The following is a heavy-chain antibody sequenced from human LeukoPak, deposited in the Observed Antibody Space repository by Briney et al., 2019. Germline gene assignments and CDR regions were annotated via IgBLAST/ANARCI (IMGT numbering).Heavy chain of an antibody. V-gene: IGHV4-34*01. D-gene: IGHD3-10*01. CDR2: INHSGST. CDR1: GGSFSGYY. Sequence: SETLSLTCAVYGGSFSGYYWSWIRQPPGKGLEWIGEINHSGSTNYNPSLKSRVTISVDTSKNQFSLKLSSVTAADTAVYYCASGSGSCRNFDYWGQGTLVTVSS. CDR3: ASGSGSCRNFDY. J-gene: IGHJ4*02.